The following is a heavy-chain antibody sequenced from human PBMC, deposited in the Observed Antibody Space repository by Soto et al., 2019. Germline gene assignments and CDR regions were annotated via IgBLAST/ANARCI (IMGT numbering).Heavy chain of an antibody. CDR1: RFTFSSYW. V-gene: IGHV3-74*01. CDR2: ISRDGTIT. D-gene: IGHD6-6*01. J-gene: IGHJ6*02. Sequence: RLSCAASRFTFSSYWMHWVRQAPGKGLVWVARISRDGTITTYADSVRGRFTISRDNAKNTLYLQMNRLRVEDTAVYYCARDGGLYTSSNFYGMDIWGQGTTVTVSS. CDR3: ARDGGLYTSSNFYGMDI.